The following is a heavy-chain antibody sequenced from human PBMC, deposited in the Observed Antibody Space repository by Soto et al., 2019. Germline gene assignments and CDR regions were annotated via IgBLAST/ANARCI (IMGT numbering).Heavy chain of an antibody. J-gene: IGHJ4*02. D-gene: IGHD6-13*01. Sequence: GSLRLSCAASGFTFSSYSMNWVRQAPGKGLEWVSYISSSSSTIYYADSVKGRFTISRDNAKNSLYLQMNSLRAEDTAVYYCARDRGGVDYWGQGTLVTVSS. CDR3: ARDRGGVDY. CDR2: ISSSSSTI. CDR1: GFTFSSYS. V-gene: IGHV3-48*01.